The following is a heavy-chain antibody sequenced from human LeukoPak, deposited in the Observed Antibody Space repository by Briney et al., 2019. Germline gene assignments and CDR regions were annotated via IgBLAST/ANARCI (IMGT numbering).Heavy chain of an antibody. J-gene: IGHJ5*02. CDR2: INHSGST. V-gene: IGHV4-34*01. CDR3: ARHISSWSSGGWFDP. D-gene: IGHD6-13*01. Sequence: PSETLSLTCAVFGGSFSGYYWSCIRHPPGKGLEWIGEINHSGSTNYNPSLKSRVTISVDTSKNQFSLKLSSVTAADTAVYYCARHISSWSSGGWFDPWGQGTLVTVSS. CDR1: GGSFSGYY.